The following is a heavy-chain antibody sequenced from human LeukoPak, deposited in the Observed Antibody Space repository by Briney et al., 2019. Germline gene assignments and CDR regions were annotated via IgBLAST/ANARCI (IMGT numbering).Heavy chain of an antibody. V-gene: IGHV4-34*01. J-gene: IGHJ4*02. CDR3: ARARYSYGKYFDY. D-gene: IGHD5-18*01. CDR1: GGSFSGYY. CDR2: INHSGST. Sequence: KPSETLSLTCAVYGGSFSGYYWSWIRQPPGKGLEWIGEINHSGSTNYNPSLKSRVTISVDTSKNQFSLKLSSVTAADTAVYYCARARYSYGKYFDYWGQGTLVTVSS.